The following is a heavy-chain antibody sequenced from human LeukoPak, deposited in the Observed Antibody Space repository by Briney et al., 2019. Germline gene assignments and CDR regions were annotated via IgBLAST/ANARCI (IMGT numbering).Heavy chain of an antibody. J-gene: IGHJ6*02. CDR1: GDSVTSDSGA. CDR2: TYYRSKWFN. D-gene: IGHD3-10*01. CDR3: ARDGGYYYSSYAVAV. V-gene: IGHV6-1*01. Sequence: SQTLSLTCVISGDSVTSDSGAWSWIRHSPSRGLEWLGRTYYRSKWFNESAVSVRSRITINPDTSKNQFSLQLDSVTPEDTAVYYRARDGGYYYSSYAVAVWGQGTTVTVSS.